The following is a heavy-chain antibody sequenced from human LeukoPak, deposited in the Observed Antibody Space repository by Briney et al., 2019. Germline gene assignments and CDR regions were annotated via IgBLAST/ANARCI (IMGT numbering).Heavy chain of an antibody. CDR3: ARRVYGDYYDY. V-gene: IGHV3-30*03. D-gene: IGHD4-17*01. CDR2: ISHDGSNK. CDR1: GFTFSSYG. J-gene: IGHJ4*02. Sequence: GRSLRLSCAASGFTFSSYGMHWVRQAPGKGLEWVAVISHDGSNKYYADSVKGRFTISRDNSKNTLYLQMNSLRAEDTAVYYCARRVYGDYYDYWGQGTLVTVSS.